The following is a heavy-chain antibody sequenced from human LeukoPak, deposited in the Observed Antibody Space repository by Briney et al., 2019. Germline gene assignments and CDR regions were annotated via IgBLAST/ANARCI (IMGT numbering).Heavy chain of an antibody. CDR1: GFTFSGFW. CDR3: ASGTSTSCHN. D-gene: IGHD2-2*01. J-gene: IGHJ4*02. V-gene: IGHV3-74*01. CDR2: INSDASST. Sequence: PGGSLRLSCAASGFTFSGFWMHWVRQAPGKGLVWISRINSDASSTSYADSVKGRFTISRDNAESTLFLQMNSLRAEDTAVYYCASGTSTSCHNWGQGTLVTASS.